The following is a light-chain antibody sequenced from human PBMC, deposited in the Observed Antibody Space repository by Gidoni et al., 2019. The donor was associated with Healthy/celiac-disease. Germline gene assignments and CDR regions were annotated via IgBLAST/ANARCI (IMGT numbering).Light chain of an antibody. CDR2: KDS. V-gene: IGLV3-25*03. CDR3: QSADSSGTYTAV. J-gene: IGLJ7*01. Sequence: SYELTQPPSVSVSPAQTARITCSGDALPKQYAYWYQQKPGQAPVLVIYKDSERPSGIPERFSGSSSGTTVTLTISGVQAEDEADYYCQSADSSGTYTAVFGGGTQLTVL. CDR1: ALPKQY.